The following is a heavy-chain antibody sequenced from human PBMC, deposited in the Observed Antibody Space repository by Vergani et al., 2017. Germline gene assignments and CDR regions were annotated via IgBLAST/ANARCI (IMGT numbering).Heavy chain of an antibody. D-gene: IGHD3-9*01. CDR3: ARVTPPLRYFDWLLMWSNYYDGMDV. CDR1: GYTFTSYD. Sequence: QVQLVQSGAEVKKPGASVKVSCKASGYTFTSYDINWVRQATGQGLEWMGWMNPNSGNTGYAQKFQGRVTITRNTSISTAYMELSSLRSEDTAVYYCARVTPPLRYFDWLLMWSNYYDGMDVWGQGTTVTVSS. J-gene: IGHJ6*02. CDR2: MNPNSGNT. V-gene: IGHV1-8*03.